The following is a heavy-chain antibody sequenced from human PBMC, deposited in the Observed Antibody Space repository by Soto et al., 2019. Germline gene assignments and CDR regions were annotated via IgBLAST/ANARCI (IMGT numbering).Heavy chain of an antibody. D-gene: IGHD6-13*01. CDR2: ISYSGNT. J-gene: IGHJ5*02. V-gene: IGHV3-23*01. CDR1: GFTFSSYA. Sequence: EVQLLESGGGLVQPGGSLRLYCAASGFTFSSYAMSWVRQAPGEGLEWVSGISYSGNTYYADSVKGRFTISRDNSKNTLFLQMNSLRADDTAVYYCAKSGGIAAVDPWGQGTLVTVSS. CDR3: AKSGGIAAVDP.